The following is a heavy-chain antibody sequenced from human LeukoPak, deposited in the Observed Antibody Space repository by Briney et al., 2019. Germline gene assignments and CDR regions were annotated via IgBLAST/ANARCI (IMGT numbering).Heavy chain of an antibody. D-gene: IGHD3-10*01. CDR3: ARLADSPPLWFGELVGANYFDY. CDR1: GYTFTSYG. CDR2: ISAYNGNT. J-gene: IGHJ4*02. V-gene: IGHV1-18*01. Sequence: ASVKVSCKASGYTFTSYGISWVRQAPGQGLEWMGWISAYNGNTNYAQKLQGRVTMTTDTSTSTAYMELRSLRSDDTAVYYCARLADSPPLWFGELVGANYFDYRGQGTQVTVSS.